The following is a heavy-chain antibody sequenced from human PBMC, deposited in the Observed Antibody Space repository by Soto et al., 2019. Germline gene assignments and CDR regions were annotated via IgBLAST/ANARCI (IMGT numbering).Heavy chain of an antibody. CDR1: RGSISSSSYY. D-gene: IGHD3-10*01. J-gene: IGHJ6*02. CDR3: ARRIYGSGSYSFYYYYGMDV. V-gene: IGHV4-39*01. Sequence: SQTLSLTCTVSRGSISSSSYYWGWIRQPPGNGLEWIGSIYYSGSTYYNPSLKSRVTISVDTSKNQFSLKLSSVTAADTAVYYCARRIYGSGSYSFYYYYGMDVWGQGTTVTVSS. CDR2: IYYSGST.